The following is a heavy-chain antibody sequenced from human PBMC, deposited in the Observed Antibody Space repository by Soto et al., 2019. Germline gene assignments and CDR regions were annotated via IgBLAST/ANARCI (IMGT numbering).Heavy chain of an antibody. D-gene: IGHD2-2*01. CDR2: IYRSGTT. J-gene: IGHJ4*02. Sequence: PSETLSLTCTVSGDSINTYYWSWIRQPPGKGLEWIGHIYRSGTTRYNPSVESRVTISVDTSKNQFSLELSSVTAADTAVYYCARVQLATIYFDYWGQGILVTVS. V-gene: IGHV4-59*01. CDR1: GDSINTYY. CDR3: ARVQLATIYFDY.